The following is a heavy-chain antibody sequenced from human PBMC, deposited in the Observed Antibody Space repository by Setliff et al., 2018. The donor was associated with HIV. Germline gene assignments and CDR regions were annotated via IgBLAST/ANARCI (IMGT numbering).Heavy chain of an antibody. D-gene: IGHD3-10*01. CDR2: ISYSAST. Sequence: SETLSLTCTVSGGSISSGGYYWSWIRQHPGQGLAWIGYISYSASTYYNPSLRSRLTISLDKSKNQFSLRRSSGNAADTAVYYCARVILAGRFRTYYFYYWGQGSLV. CDR1: GGSISSGGYY. V-gene: IGHV4-31*03. CDR3: ARVILAGRFRTYYFYY. J-gene: IGHJ4*02.